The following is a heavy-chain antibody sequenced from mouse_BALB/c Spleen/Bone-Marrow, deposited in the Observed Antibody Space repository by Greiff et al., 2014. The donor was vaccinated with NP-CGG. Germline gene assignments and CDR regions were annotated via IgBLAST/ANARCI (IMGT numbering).Heavy chain of an antibody. V-gene: IGHV1S81*02. CDR3: ARAAYDPYAMDY. J-gene: IGHJ4*01. CDR2: INPNNDGT. D-gene: IGHD2-3*01. CDR1: GYTFTSYY. Sequence: QVQLQQSGAELVKPGASVKLSCKVSGYTFTSYYMYWVKQRPGQGLEWIGEINPNNDGTNFNEKFKSKATLTVDKSSSTAYMQLSSLTSEDSAVYYCARAAYDPYAMDYWGQGTSVTVSS.